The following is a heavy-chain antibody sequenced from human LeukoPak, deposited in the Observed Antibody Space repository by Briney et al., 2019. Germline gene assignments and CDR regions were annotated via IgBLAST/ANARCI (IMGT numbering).Heavy chain of an antibody. CDR1: GGSISSYY. CDR2: IYDSGST. Sequence: SETLSLTCTVSGGSISSYYWSWIRQPPGEGLEWIGYIYDSGSTNYNPSLKSRVTISVDTSKNQFSLKLSSVTAADTAVYYCVCLTTADAFDIWGQGTMVTVSS. CDR3: VCLTTADAFDI. D-gene: IGHD3-22*01. J-gene: IGHJ3*02. V-gene: IGHV4-59*01.